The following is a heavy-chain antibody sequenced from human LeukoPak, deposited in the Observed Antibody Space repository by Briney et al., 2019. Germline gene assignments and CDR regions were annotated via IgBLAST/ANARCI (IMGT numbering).Heavy chain of an antibody. V-gene: IGHV4-39*07. CDR1: GDFISSSGYY. CDR3: ARPYGSGIYWDY. Sequence: PSETLSLTCTVSGDFISSSGYYWGWIRQPPGKGLEWIGHIFYSGTTYYNPSLKSRVTISMDASKNHFSLRLSSVTAADTAVYYCARPYGSGIYWDYWGQGALVTVSS. CDR2: IFYSGTT. D-gene: IGHD3-10*01. J-gene: IGHJ4*02.